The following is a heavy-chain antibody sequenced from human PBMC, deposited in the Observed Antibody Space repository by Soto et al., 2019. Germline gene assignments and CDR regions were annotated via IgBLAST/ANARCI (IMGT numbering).Heavy chain of an antibody. CDR3: ARDSSGYYHFDS. J-gene: IGHJ4*02. CDR2: IYYSGST. D-gene: IGHD3-22*01. V-gene: IGHV4-31*03. Sequence: SETLSLTCTVSGGSISSGGYYCNWIRQHPGKGLEWICYIYYSGSTYYNPSLKSRVTISVDTSKNQFSLKLTSVTAADTAVYYCARDSSGYYHFDSWGQGTLVTVS. CDR1: GGSISSGGYY.